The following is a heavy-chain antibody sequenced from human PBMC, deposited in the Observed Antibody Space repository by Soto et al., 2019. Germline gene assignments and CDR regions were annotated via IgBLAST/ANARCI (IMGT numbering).Heavy chain of an antibody. CDR1: GGSISSYY. CDR2: IYYSGST. D-gene: IGHD3-22*01. J-gene: IGHJ5*02. V-gene: IGHV4-59*01. Sequence: NPSETLSLTCTVSGGSISSYYWSWIRQPPGKGLEWIGYIYYSGSTNYNPSLKSRVTISVDTSKNQFSLKLSSVTAADTAVYYCAREADSSGYYDQRDGNWFDPWGQGTLVTVSS. CDR3: AREADSSGYYDQRDGNWFDP.